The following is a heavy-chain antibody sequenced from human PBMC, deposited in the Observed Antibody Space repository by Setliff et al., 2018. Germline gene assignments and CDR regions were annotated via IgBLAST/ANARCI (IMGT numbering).Heavy chain of an antibody. CDR1: GGSVSSTSHY. D-gene: IGHD3-10*01. CDR2: MYYSGST. J-gene: IGHJ4*02. V-gene: IGHV4-39*01. CDR3: ARHLLVQGTYHFDY. Sequence: SETLSLTCTVSGGSVSSTSHYWGWIRQSPGKGLEWIGSMYYSGSTYYNPSLKGRVTLSVDTTKNQFSLKLTSMTAADTAVYFCARHLLVQGTYHFDYWGQGSPVTVS.